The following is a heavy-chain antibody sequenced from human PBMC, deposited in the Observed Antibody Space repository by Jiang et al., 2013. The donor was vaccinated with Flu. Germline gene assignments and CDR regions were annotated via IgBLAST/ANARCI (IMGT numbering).Heavy chain of an antibody. CDR2: SIIVGGT. Sequence: VKPSETLSLTCTVSGGSISSSSYYWGWIRQPQGRGWSGLGVSIIVGGTYYNPSLKSRVTISVDTSKNQFSLKLSSVTAADTAVYYCASTDIVGATFEYLAYWGQGTLVTVSS. CDR3: ASTDIVGATFEYLAY. J-gene: IGHJ4*02. D-gene: IGHD1-26*01. CDR1: GGSISSSSYY. V-gene: IGHV4-39*01.